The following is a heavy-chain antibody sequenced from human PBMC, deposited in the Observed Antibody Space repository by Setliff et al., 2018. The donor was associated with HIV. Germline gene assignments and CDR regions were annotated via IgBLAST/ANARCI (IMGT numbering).Heavy chain of an antibody. D-gene: IGHD6-13*01. CDR1: GGSIMTGDW. V-gene: IGHV4-4*02. Sequence: PSETLSLTCAVSGGSIMTGDWWSWVRQSPGKGLEWIGEINHSGSTNYNPSLKSRVTISVDTSKNQFSLKLSSVTAADTAVYYCARGVAAAGLWGQGTLVTVSS. J-gene: IGHJ4*02. CDR2: INHSGST. CDR3: ARGVAAAGL.